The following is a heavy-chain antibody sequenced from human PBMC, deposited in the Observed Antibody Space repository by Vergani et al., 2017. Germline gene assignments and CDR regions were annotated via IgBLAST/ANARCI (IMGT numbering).Heavy chain of an antibody. D-gene: IGHD3-9*01. CDR1: GGSISSGGYY. V-gene: IGHV4-31*03. CDR2: IYYSGST. CDR3: ARVRSLTGYYIDY. Sequence: QVQLQESGPGLVTPSQTLSLTCTVSGGSISSGGYYWSWVRQHPGKGLEWIGYIYYSGSTYYNPYLKSRVTISVGTSKNQFSLQLMSVTAADTAVDYCARVRSLTGYYIDYWGQGTLVTVSS. J-gene: IGHJ4*02.